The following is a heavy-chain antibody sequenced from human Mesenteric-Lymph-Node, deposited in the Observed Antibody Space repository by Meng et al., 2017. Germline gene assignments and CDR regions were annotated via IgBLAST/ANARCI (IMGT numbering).Heavy chain of an antibody. V-gene: IGHV1-69*06. CDR2: IIPIFGTA. CDR3: ARDPNPYDSSGYYDLRFFDY. D-gene: IGHD3-22*01. CDR1: GGTFSSYA. Sequence: SVKVSCKASGGTFSSYAISWVRQAPGQGLEWMGGIIPIFGTANYAQKFQGRVTITADKSTSTAYMELSSLRSEDTAVYYCARDPNPYDSSGYYDLRFFDYWGQGTLVTVSS. J-gene: IGHJ4*02.